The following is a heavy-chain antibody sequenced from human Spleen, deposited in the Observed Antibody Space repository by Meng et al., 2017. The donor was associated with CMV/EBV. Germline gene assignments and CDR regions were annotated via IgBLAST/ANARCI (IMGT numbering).Heavy chain of an antibody. D-gene: IGHD6-19*01. CDR2: VNLSGST. Sequence: SETLSLTCAVYGGSFNNYHWIWIRQPPGKGLEWIGEVNLSGSTNYNPSLKSRVTTSVDMSKNQFSLKLSSVTAADTAVYYCARERGSSGWYGLSGYYYYYGMDVWGQGTTVTVSS. J-gene: IGHJ6*02. CDR1: GGSFNNYH. CDR3: ARERGSSGWYGLSGYYYYYGMDV. V-gene: IGHV4-34*01.